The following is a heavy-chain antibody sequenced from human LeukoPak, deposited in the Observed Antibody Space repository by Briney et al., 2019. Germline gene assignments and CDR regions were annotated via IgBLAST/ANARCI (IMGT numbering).Heavy chain of an antibody. V-gene: IGHV3-20*04. D-gene: IGHD3-22*01. CDR3: AREIAHYYDSSGYYYFDY. CDR2: INWNGGST. Sequence: GGSLRLSCAASGFTFDDYGMSWVRQAPGKGLEWVSGINWNGGSTGYADSVKGRFTISRDNAKNSLYLQMNSLRAEDTALYYCAREIAHYYDSSGYYYFDYWGQGTLVTVSS. J-gene: IGHJ4*02. CDR1: GFTFDDYG.